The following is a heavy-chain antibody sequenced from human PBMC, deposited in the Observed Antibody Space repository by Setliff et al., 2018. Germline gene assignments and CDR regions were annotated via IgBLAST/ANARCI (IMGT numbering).Heavy chain of an antibody. CDR2: VYYSGAA. CDR3: ARGGTYRYFDY. Sequence: PSETLSLTCTVSGDSISDASICAWIRQPPGKGPEFIGYVYYSGAASYDPSFKSRVTMSVDTSKTQFSLNLNSLTAADTAVYYCARGGTYRYFDYWGQRALVTVSS. V-gene: IGHV4-59*01. J-gene: IGHJ4*02. CDR1: GDSISDAS.